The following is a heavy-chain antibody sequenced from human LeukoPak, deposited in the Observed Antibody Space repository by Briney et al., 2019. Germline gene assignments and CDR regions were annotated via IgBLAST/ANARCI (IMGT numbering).Heavy chain of an antibody. D-gene: IGHD4-23*01. Sequence: GGSLRLSCAASGFTFSTFAISWVRQAPGRVLEWVSAISRSGDSTYYADSVKGRFTISRDNFKNAVELQMNSLRAEDTAIYYCAREKTTVVTPGVDYWGQGTLVTVSS. CDR1: GFTFSTFA. V-gene: IGHV3-23*01. CDR3: AREKTTVVTPGVDY. CDR2: ISRSGDST. J-gene: IGHJ4*02.